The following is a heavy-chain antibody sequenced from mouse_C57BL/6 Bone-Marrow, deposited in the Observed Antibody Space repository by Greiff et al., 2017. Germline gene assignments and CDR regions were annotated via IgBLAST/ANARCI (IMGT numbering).Heavy chain of an antibody. CDR1: GFNIKDYY. D-gene: IGHD1-1*01. CDR3: TTIHYYGSSYTWFAY. V-gene: IGHV14-1*01. J-gene: IGHJ3*01. Sequence: EVKLMESGAELVRPGASVKLSCTASGFNIKDYYMHWVKQRPEQGLEWIGRIDPEDGDTEYAPKFQGKATMTADTSSNTAYLQLSSLTSEDTAVYYCTTIHYYGSSYTWFAYWGQGTLVTVSA. CDR2: IDPEDGDT.